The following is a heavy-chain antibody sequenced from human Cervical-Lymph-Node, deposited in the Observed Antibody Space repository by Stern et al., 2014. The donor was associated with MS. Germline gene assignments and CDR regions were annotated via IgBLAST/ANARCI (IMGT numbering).Heavy chain of an antibody. J-gene: IGHJ4*02. D-gene: IGHD1-26*01. CDR3: TTGVDY. Sequence: EVHLVESGGDLVQPGGSLKLSCAASGLTFSGSAMHWVRQASGKGLEWVGRMRSKVNNYATTYAASVKGRFTISRDDSKSTAYLQMNSLKIEDTAVYYCTTGVDYWGQGTLVTVSS. CDR1: GLTFSGSA. V-gene: IGHV3-73*01. CDR2: MRSKVNNYAT.